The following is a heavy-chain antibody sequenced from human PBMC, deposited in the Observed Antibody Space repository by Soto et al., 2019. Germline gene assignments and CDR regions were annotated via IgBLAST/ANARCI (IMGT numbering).Heavy chain of an antibody. CDR3: ARRRAARPGRFDP. Sequence: ASVKVSCKASGYTFTSYDINWVRQATGQGLEWMGWMNPNSGNTGYAQKFQGRVTMTRNTSISTAYMELSSLRSEDTAVYYCARRRAARPGRFDPWGQGTLVTVPS. J-gene: IGHJ5*02. CDR1: GYTFTSYD. CDR2: MNPNSGNT. V-gene: IGHV1-8*01. D-gene: IGHD6-6*01.